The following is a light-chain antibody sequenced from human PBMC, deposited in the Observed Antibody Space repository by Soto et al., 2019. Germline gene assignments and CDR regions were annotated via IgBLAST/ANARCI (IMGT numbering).Light chain of an antibody. Sequence: QSALTQPASVSGSPGQSITISCTGTSSDVGGYNYVSWYQQHPGKAPKLMIYEVTNRPSGVSNRFSGSKSGNTASLTISGLQAEDEADYYCSSYTSSSNLDVLFGGGTKVTVL. V-gene: IGLV2-14*01. CDR3: SSYTSSSNLDVL. CDR2: EVT. CDR1: SSDVGGYNY. J-gene: IGLJ2*01.